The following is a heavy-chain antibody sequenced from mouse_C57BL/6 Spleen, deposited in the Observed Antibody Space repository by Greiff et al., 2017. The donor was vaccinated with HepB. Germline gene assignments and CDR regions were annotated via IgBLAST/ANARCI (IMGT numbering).Heavy chain of an antibody. Sequence: EVKVVESGGGLVKPGGSLKLSCAASGFTFSGYAMSWVRQTPEKRLEWVATISDGGSYTYYPDNVKGRFTISRDNAKNNLYLQMSHLKSEDTAMYYCAREAQRYFDYWGQGTTLTVSS. CDR3: AREAQRYFDY. CDR2: ISDGGSYT. V-gene: IGHV5-4*01. CDR1: GFTFSGYA. J-gene: IGHJ2*01.